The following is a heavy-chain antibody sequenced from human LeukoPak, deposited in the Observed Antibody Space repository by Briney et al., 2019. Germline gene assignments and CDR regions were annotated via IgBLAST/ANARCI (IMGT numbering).Heavy chain of an antibody. CDR2: ISSSSSTI. D-gene: IGHD1-1*01. Sequence: PGGSLRLSCAASGFTFSSYSMNWVRQAPGKGLEWVSYISSSSSTIYYADSVKGRFTISRDNAKNSLYLQMNSLRAEDTAVCYCARDPLGDDREEHFQHWGQGTLVTVSS. CDR1: GFTFSSYS. CDR3: ARDPLGDDREEHFQH. J-gene: IGHJ1*01. V-gene: IGHV3-48*01.